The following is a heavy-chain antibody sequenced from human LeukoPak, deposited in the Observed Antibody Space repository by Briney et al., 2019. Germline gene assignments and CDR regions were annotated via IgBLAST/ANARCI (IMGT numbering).Heavy chain of an antibody. V-gene: IGHV4-4*07. D-gene: IGHD6-19*01. CDR2: VYSSGST. Sequence: SETLSLTCTVSGGSINNYFWSWIPQTAGKGLEWIGHVYSSGSTNYNPSLTSRLTVSVDTSKNQSSLKLNSVTAADTAVYCARSGAEQWLVVFDSWGRGTPVTVSS. CDR1: GGSINNYF. CDR3: ARSGAEQWLVVFDS. J-gene: IGHJ4*02.